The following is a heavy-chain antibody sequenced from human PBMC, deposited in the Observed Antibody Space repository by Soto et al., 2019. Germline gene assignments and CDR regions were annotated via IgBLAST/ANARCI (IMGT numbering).Heavy chain of an antibody. J-gene: IGHJ4*02. V-gene: IGHV1-2*02. D-gene: IGHD3-22*01. CDR3: AGGPTYYYDSSGYYRGRYFDY. CDR1: GYTFTDYH. Sequence: ASVKVSCKASGYTFTDYHIHWVRQAPGQGLEFMGWINANNGGAGSAQQFQGRVTVTRDTSITTVYMELSNLRSDDTAVYYCAGGPTYYYDSSGYYRGRYFDYWGQGTLVTVSS. CDR2: INANNGGA.